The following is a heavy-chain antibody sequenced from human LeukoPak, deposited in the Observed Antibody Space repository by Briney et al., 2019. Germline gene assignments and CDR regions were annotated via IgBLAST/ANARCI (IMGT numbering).Heavy chain of an antibody. CDR2: IYHSGST. V-gene: IGHV4-38-2*02. CDR3: ARGLRYYYDSSGYIDY. D-gene: IGHD3-22*01. CDR1: GYSISSGYY. Sequence: SETLSLTCTVSGYSISSGYYWGWIRQPPGKGLEWIGSIYHSGSTYYNPSLKSRVTISVDTSKNQFSLKLSSVTAADTAVYYCARGLRYYYDSSGYIDYWGQGTLVTVSS. J-gene: IGHJ4*02.